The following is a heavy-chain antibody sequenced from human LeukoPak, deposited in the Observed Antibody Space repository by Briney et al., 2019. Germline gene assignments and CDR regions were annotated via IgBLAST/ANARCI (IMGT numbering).Heavy chain of an antibody. D-gene: IGHD3-10*01. CDR1: GGSISSSNW. Sequence: PSGTLSLTCAVSGGSISSSNWWSWIRQPPGKGLEWIGSIYHSGSTYYNPSLKSRVTISVDTSKNQFSLKLSSVTAADTAVYYCARRPITMVREPRVDYWGQGTLVTVSS. V-gene: IGHV4-4*02. CDR2: IYHSGST. CDR3: ARRPITMVREPRVDY. J-gene: IGHJ4*02.